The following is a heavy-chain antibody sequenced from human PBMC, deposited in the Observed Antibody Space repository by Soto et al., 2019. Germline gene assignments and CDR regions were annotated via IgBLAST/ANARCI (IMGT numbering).Heavy chain of an antibody. D-gene: IGHD2-21*02. J-gene: IGHJ4*02. CDR2: ISSSGSTI. CDR1: GFTFSSYE. CDR3: ARGREVTAYFDY. V-gene: IGHV3-48*03. Sequence: PGGSLRLSCAASGFTFSSYEMNWVRQAPGKGLEWVSYISSSGSTIYYADSVKGRFTISRDNAKNSLYLQMNSLRAEDTAVYYCARGREVTAYFDYWGQGTLVTVSS.